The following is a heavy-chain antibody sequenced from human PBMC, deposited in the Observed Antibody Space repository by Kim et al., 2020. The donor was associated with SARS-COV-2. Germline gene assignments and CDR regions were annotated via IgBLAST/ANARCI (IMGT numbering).Heavy chain of an antibody. CDR2: TI. Sequence: TIYYADSVKGRFTISRDNAKNSLYLQMNSLRAEDTAVYYCATGSGVLDYWGQGTLVTVSS. V-gene: IGHV3-11*04. J-gene: IGHJ4*02. CDR3: ATGSGVLDY. D-gene: IGHD6-19*01.